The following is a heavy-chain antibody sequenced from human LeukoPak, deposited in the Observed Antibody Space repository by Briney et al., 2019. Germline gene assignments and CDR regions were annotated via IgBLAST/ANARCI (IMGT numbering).Heavy chain of an antibody. J-gene: IGHJ3*02. CDR3: ARGVINAFDI. D-gene: IGHD3-10*01. Sequence: ASVKVSCKASGYTFSTYAMSWVRQAPGQGLEWVGWSNTNTGNPTYAQGFTGRFVFSLATSLSTAYLQTSSLTAEDTAVYSCARGVINAFDIWGQGTMVTVSS. CDR2: SNTNTGNP. V-gene: IGHV7-4-1*02. CDR1: GYTFSTYA.